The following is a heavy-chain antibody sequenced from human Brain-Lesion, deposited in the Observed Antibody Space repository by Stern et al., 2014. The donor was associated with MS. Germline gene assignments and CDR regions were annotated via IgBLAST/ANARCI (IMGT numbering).Heavy chain of an antibody. CDR2: IYQSGSA. Sequence: VQLVESGPGLVKPSGTLSLTCAVSGASISNTQWWTWVRQSPGKGLEWIGEIYQSGSANYNPSLRSRVTISVDRSKNSFSLKLNSVTAADTAVYYCARDPRRGGLSGYYHGMDVWGQGTTVTVS. V-gene: IGHV4-4*02. D-gene: IGHD3-10*01. J-gene: IGHJ6*02. CDR3: ARDPRRGGLSGYYHGMDV. CDR1: GASISNTQW.